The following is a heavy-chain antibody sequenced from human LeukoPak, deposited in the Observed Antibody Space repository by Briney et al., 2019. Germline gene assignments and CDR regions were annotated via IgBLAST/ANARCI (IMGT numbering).Heavy chain of an antibody. V-gene: IGHV4-59*01. CDR2: IYYSGST. D-gene: IGHD2-15*01. CDR1: GGSISSYY. Sequence: PSETLSLTCTVSGGSISSYYWSWIRQPPGKGLEWIGYIYYSGSTNYNPSLKSRVTISVDTSKNQFSLKLSSVTAADTAVYHCARDPHYCSGGSCYPDVWGKGTTVTVSS. J-gene: IGHJ6*04. CDR3: ARDPHYCSGGSCYPDV.